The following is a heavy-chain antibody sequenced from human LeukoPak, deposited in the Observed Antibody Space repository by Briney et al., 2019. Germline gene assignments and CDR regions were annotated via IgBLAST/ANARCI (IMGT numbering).Heavy chain of an antibody. J-gene: IGHJ4*02. CDR2: IYTSGST. CDR3: ARALGFWSGSDY. D-gene: IGHD3-3*01. Sequence: SQTLSLSCTVSGGSISSGSYYWSWIRQPAGKGLEWIGRIYTSGSTNYNPSLKSRVTISVDTSKNQFSLKLSSVTAADTAVYYCARALGFWSGSDYWGQGTLVTVSS. V-gene: IGHV4-61*02. CDR1: GGSISSGSYY.